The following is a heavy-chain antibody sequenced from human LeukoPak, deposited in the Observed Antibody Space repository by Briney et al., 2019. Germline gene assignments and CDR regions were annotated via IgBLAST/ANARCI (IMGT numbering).Heavy chain of an antibody. V-gene: IGHV3-30*03. CDR2: ISSDGSIK. D-gene: IGHD5-24*01. CDR1: KFTLSHYG. CDR3: TRVGYIDEGIDY. J-gene: IGHJ4*02. Sequence: GGSLRLSCTASKFTLSHYGMQWVRQAPGKGLEWVAVISSDGSIKVYADSVKGRFTISRDNAKNSLYLQMNSLRAEDTAIYYCTRVGYIDEGIDYWGQGTLVTVSS.